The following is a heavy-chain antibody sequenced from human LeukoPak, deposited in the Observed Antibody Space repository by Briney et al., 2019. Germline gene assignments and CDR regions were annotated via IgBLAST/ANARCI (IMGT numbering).Heavy chain of an antibody. D-gene: IGHD3-22*01. CDR2: ISTVNGDT. Sequence: SVKVSCKASGYTFTTYGVSWVRQAPGQGLEWMGCISTVNGDTNYAQKVQGRVTMTTDTSTNTAYMELRSLRSDDTAVYYCARGGFYYDSSGYLESFDYWGQGTLVTASS. V-gene: IGHV1-18*01. CDR3: ARGGFYYDSSGYLESFDY. CDR1: GYTFTTYG. J-gene: IGHJ4*02.